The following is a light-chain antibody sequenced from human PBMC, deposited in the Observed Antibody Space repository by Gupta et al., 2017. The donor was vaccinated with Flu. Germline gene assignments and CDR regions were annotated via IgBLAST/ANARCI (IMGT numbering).Light chain of an antibody. J-gene: IGKJ4*01. CDR1: QTIRSTY. CDR2: GAS. CDR3: QWDGNSPIT. Sequence: EIVLTPSPGTLSLSPGERATLSCRASQTIRSTYLARHQQNPGQAPSRLNCGASSTAAGLPDRSSSSGSGAEFTLTISRLEPDDFAVDYCQWDGNSPITFGGGTKVEI. V-gene: IGKV3-20*01.